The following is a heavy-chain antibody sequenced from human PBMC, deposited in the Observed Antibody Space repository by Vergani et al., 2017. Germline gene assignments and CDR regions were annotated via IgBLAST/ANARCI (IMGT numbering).Heavy chain of an antibody. CDR3: ARVPHRRDRIVVVPSWWFDP. J-gene: IGHJ5*02. V-gene: IGHV4-34*01. CDR1: GGSFSGYY. Sequence: QVQLQQWGAGLLKPSETLSLTCAVYGGSFSGYYWSWIRQPPGKGLEWIGEINHSGSTNYNPSLKSRVTISVDTSKNQFSLKLSSVTAADTGLYYCARVPHRRDRIVVVPSWWFDPWGQGTLVTVSS. CDR2: INHSGST. D-gene: IGHD2-2*01.